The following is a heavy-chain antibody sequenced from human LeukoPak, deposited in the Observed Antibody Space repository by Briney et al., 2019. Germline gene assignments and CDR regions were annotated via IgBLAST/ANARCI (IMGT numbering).Heavy chain of an antibody. D-gene: IGHD6-13*01. CDR1: GYTFTGYY. Sequence: ASVKVSCXASGYTFTGYYMHWVRQAPGQGLEWMGRINPNSGGTNYAQKFQGRVTMTRDTSISTAYTELSRLRSDDTAVYYCARDRSLSGRASIAAAGTGYWGQGTLVTVSS. V-gene: IGHV1-2*06. CDR2: INPNSGGT. CDR3: ARDRSLSGRASIAAAGTGY. J-gene: IGHJ4*02.